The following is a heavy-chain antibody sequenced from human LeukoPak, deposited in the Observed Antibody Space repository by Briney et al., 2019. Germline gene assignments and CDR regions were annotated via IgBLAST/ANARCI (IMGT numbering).Heavy chain of an antibody. J-gene: IGHJ4*02. CDR1: GFTFSKYE. CDR3: AGIIAVAGFNY. CDR2: ISSSGSTI. D-gene: IGHD6-19*01. Sequence: GGSLRLSCAASGFTFSKYEMNWVRRAPGKGLDLLSYISSSGSTIDYADSVKGRFTISRDNANNSLYLQMNSLRAEDTAVYYCAGIIAVAGFNYGGQGVLVTVSS. V-gene: IGHV3-48*03.